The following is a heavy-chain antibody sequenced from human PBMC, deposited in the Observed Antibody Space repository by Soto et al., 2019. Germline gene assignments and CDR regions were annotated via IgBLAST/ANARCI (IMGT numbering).Heavy chain of an antibody. CDR3: AGVYSSSWSGSYFGF. CDR2: TRNKAYRYTT. CDR1: GFTFSDHY. D-gene: IGHD6-13*01. J-gene: IGHJ4*02. V-gene: IGHV3-72*01. Sequence: EVQLVESGGGLVQPGGSLRLSCAASGFTFSDHYMDWVRQAPGKGLEWVGRTRNKAYRYTTEYTASVKGRFTISRDDSKSSLYLQMDSLKTGNTAVYYCAGVYSSSWSGSYFGFWGQGTLVIVSS.